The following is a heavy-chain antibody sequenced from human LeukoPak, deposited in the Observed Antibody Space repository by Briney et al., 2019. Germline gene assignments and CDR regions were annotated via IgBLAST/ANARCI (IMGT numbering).Heavy chain of an antibody. Sequence: PGRSLRLSCAASGFTFSTYGMHWVRQAPGKGLERVAVIWYDGSNEYYPDSVKGRFTISRDNSKNTLYLQMNSLRAEDTAVYYCARGSYYSDNSDPLVWGQGTTVTVSS. CDR3: ARGSYYSDNSDPLV. V-gene: IGHV3-33*01. D-gene: IGHD3-22*01. CDR2: IWYDGSNE. CDR1: GFTFSTYG. J-gene: IGHJ6*02.